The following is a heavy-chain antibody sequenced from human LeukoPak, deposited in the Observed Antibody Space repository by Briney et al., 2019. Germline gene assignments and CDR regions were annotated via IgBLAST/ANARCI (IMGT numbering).Heavy chain of an antibody. V-gene: IGHV1-3*03. CDR3: ARGGYGSGSYFPGLKAYYYYMDV. CDR2: INAGNGNT. D-gene: IGHD3-10*01. J-gene: IGHJ6*03. CDR1: GYTFTSYA. Sequence: ASVKVSCKASGYTFTSYAMHWVRQAPGQRLEWMGWINAGNGNTKYSQEFQGRVTITRDTSASTAYMELSSLRSEDMAVYYCARGGYGSGSYFPGLKAYYYYMDVWGKGTTVTVSS.